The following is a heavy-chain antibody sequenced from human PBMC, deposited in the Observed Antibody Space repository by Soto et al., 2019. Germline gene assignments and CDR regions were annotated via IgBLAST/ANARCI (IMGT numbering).Heavy chain of an antibody. CDR2: INPNSGGT. CDR1: GYTFTGYY. Sequence: ASVKVSCKASGYTFTGYYMHWVRQAPGQGLEWMGWINPNSGGTNYAQKFQGWVTMTRDTSISTAYMELSRLRSDDTAVYYCARVREEVRFLVSPVFDYWGKGTQVTVSS. CDR3: ARVREEVRFLVSPVFDY. D-gene: IGHD3-3*01. V-gene: IGHV1-2*04. J-gene: IGHJ4*02.